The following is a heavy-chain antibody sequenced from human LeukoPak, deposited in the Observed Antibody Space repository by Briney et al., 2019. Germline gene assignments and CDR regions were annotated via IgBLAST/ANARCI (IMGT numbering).Heavy chain of an antibody. CDR1: GFDFSNHG. CDR3: ARRHYDFWSGYMDV. CDR2: LWSDGSKK. Sequence: GGSLRLSCAASGFDFSNHGMHWVRQAPGKGLELVALLWSDGSKKYYVDSVKGRFSISRDNSNNTLYLRMNSLRAEDTAVYYCARRHYDFWSGYMDVWGNGTTVIVSS. J-gene: IGHJ6*03. D-gene: IGHD3-3*01. V-gene: IGHV3-33*01.